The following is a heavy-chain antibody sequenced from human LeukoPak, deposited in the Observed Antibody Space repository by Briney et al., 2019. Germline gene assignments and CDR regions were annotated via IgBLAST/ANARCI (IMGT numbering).Heavy chain of an antibody. D-gene: IGHD3-10*01. CDR3: AKTLFGSGSPNAFDI. CDR2: ISWNSGNI. V-gene: IGHV3-9*03. Sequence: GGSLRLSCTASGFTFDDYAMHWVRQAPGQGLAWVSGISWNSGNIGYADSVKGRFTISRDNAKNSLYLQMSGLRAEDMALYYCAKTLFGSGSPNAFDIWGQGTMVTVSS. J-gene: IGHJ3*02. CDR1: GFTFDDYA.